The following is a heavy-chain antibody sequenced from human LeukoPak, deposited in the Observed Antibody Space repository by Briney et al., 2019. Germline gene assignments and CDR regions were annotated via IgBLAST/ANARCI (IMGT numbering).Heavy chain of an antibody. CDR3: ARDGWRAVAPRGPFDY. CDR1: GYTFTSYG. J-gene: IGHJ4*02. D-gene: IGHD6-19*01. V-gene: IGHV1-18*04. Sequence: ASVKVSCKASGYTFTSYGISWVRQAPGQGLEWMGWISAYYGNTNYAQKLQGRVTMTTDTSTSTAYMELRSLRSDDTAVYYCARDGWRAVAPRGPFDYWGQGTLVTVSS. CDR2: ISAYYGNT.